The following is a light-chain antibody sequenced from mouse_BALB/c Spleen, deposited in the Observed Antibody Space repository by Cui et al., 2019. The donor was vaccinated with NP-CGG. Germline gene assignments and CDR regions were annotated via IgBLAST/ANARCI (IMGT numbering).Light chain of an antibody. CDR2: GTN. V-gene: IGLV1*02. CDR1: TGAATTSNY. CDR3: ALWYSNHWV. J-gene: IGLJ1*01. Sequence: AVVTQESALTTSPGETVTLTRRSSTGAATTSNYANWVQEKPDHLFTGLIGGTNNRAPGVPARFSGSLIGDKAALTITGAQTEDEAIYFCALWYSNHWVFGGGTKLTVL.